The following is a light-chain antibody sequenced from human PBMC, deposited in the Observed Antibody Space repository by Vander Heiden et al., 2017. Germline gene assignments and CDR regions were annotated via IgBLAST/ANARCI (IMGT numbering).Light chain of an antibody. CDR3: QQDNNWPRT. Sequence: EIVMTPSPATLSVSPGERATLSCRASQSVSSNLAWYQHKRGLAPRLRIYRVSTRPPGIPARFSGSGSGTEFTLTISSLQSEDFAVYYCQQDNNWPRTFGQGTKLEIK. CDR2: RVS. CDR1: QSVSSN. V-gene: IGKV3-15*01. J-gene: IGKJ2*01.